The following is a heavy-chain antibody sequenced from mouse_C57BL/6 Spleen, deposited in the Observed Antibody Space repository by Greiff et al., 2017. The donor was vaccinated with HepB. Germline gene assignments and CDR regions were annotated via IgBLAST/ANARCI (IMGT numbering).Heavy chain of an antibody. D-gene: IGHD3-2*02. J-gene: IGHJ2*01. CDR2: IYPSDSET. V-gene: IGHV1-61*01. Sequence: VQLQQSGAELVRPGSSVKLSCKASGYTFTSYWMDWVKQRPGQGLEWIGNIYPSDSETHYNQKFKDKATLTVDKSSSTAYMQLSSLTSEDSAVYYCAREAAQATLFDYWGQGTTRTVSS. CDR3: AREAAQATLFDY. CDR1: GYTFTSYW.